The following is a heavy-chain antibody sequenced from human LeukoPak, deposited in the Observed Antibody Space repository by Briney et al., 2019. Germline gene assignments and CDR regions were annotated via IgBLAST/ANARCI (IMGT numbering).Heavy chain of an antibody. Sequence: HPGRSLRLSCAGSGFTFGAYGMHWFRQTPGKGLEWVAVIAYDGSRAFYADSVKGRFTISRDNSKNTMSVQMDDLRAEDTAVYYCTRYNNDHFDYWGQGTLVTVSS. J-gene: IGHJ4*02. CDR1: GFTFGAYG. D-gene: IGHD1-14*01. CDR2: IAYDGSRA. V-gene: IGHV3-33*01. CDR3: TRYNNDHFDY.